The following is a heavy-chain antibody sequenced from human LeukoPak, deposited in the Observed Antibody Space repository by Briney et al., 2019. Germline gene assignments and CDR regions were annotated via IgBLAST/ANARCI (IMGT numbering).Heavy chain of an antibody. CDR1: GDSVSSNNTA. Sequence: SQTLSLTCAISGDSVSSNNTAWHWLRQSPSRGLEWLGRTYYRSKWYNDYAVSVKSRITINPDTSKNQFSLQLNSVTPEDTAVYYCARGPGGRFDYWGQGTLVTVSS. V-gene: IGHV6-1*01. J-gene: IGHJ4*02. CDR2: TYYRSKWYN. D-gene: IGHD2-8*02. CDR3: ARGPGGRFDY.